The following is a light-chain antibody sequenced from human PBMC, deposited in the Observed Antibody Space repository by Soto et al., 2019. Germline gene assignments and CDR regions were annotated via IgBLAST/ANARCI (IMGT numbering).Light chain of an antibody. J-gene: IGKJ1*01. CDR2: GAS. V-gene: IGKV1-39*01. CDR1: ESIDIY. CDR3: QQSYSIPWT. Sequence: DIQMTQSPSSLSASVGDTVTITCRASESIDIYLNWYQQKPGEAPRLLLYGASTLQRGVPSRFSASGSGTRVTLTISSLQPEDSATYFFQQSYSIPWTFGQGTKVEI.